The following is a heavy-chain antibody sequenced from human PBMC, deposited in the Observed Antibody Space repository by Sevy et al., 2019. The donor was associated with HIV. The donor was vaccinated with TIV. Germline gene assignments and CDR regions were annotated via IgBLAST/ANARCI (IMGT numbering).Heavy chain of an antibody. CDR1: GFTFSSYA. J-gene: IGHJ4*02. Sequence: GGSLRLSCGASGFTFSSYAMSWVRQAPGKGLEWVSGISGSGGSAHYADSVKGRFTVSRDNSKSALYLQMNSLRAGDTAVYYCAKDLGVIVVSEFDYWGQRTLVTVSS. CDR3: AKDLGVIVVSEFDY. V-gene: IGHV3-23*01. CDR2: ISGSGGSA. D-gene: IGHD3-22*01.